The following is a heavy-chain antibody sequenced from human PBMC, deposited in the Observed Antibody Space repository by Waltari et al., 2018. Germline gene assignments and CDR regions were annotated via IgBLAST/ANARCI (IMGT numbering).Heavy chain of an antibody. V-gene: IGHV3-30*19. D-gene: IGHD3-10*01. J-gene: IGHJ4*02. CDR1: GFSLGTYS. CDR2: VFVGGVDS. Sequence: QVQLVESGGGVVQPGMSLRLSCAASGFSLGTYSMHWVRQAPGKGLEWVALVFVGGVDSFYADSVGGRFTISRDNSKNTLYLDINSLRLDDTAIYYCAKEAFGNTYLDHWGQGTLVTVSS. CDR3: AKEAFGNTYLDH.